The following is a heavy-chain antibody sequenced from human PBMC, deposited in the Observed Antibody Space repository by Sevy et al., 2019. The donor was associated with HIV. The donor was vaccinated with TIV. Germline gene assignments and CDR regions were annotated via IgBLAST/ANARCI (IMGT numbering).Heavy chain of an antibody. CDR3: ARGPLRYCTSTSCYEGDYYYYGMDV. V-gene: IGHV3-33*01. CDR2: IWSEGNKK. CDR1: GFTFSNYG. Sequence: GGSLRLSCAASGFTFSNYGIHWVRQPPGKGLEWVAVIWSEGNKKYYADSVKGRFTISRDNSKNTLFLQMNSLRAEDTAVYYCARGPLRYCTSTSCYEGDYYYYGMDVWGQGTTVTVSS. D-gene: IGHD2-2*01. J-gene: IGHJ6*02.